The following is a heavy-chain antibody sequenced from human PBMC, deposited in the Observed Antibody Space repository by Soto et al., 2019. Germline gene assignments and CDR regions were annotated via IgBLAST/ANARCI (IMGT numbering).Heavy chain of an antibody. D-gene: IGHD6-13*01. CDR3: ARDLGQQLFDY. J-gene: IGHJ4*02. Sequence: QVQLVQTGAEVKKPGASENVSCKASGYTFSSYGISWVRQAAGQGLEWMGWISAYNGNTKYAQKLQGRVTMTTDTSTSTAYMELRSLRSDDTAVYYCARDLGQQLFDYWGQGTLVTVSS. CDR1: GYTFSSYG. V-gene: IGHV1-18*01. CDR2: ISAYNGNT.